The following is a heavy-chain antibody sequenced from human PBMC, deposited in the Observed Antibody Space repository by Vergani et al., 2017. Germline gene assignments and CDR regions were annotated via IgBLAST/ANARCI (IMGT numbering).Heavy chain of an antibody. V-gene: IGHV3-23*01. Sequence: EVQLLESGGGSVQPGESLRLSCVASGFRFREHGMNWVRQVPGKGLEWVSGISGHDHRTLYADSVKGRFIISRDDSKNTLYLQMSSLRVEDTAVYYCARDYSDYGVDYWGQGTLVTVSS. D-gene: IGHD4-11*01. CDR2: ISGHDHRT. J-gene: IGHJ4*02. CDR1: GFRFREHG. CDR3: ARDYSDYGVDY.